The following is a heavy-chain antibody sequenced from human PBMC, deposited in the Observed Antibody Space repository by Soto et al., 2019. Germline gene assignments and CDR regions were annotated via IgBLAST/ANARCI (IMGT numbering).Heavy chain of an antibody. V-gene: IGHV3-11*05. Sequence: GGSLRLSCAASGFTFSDYYMSWIRQAPGKGLEWVSYISSSGSTGYADSVKGRFTISRDNAKNSLYLQMNSLRAEDTALYHCARDSGTGAFDIWGQGTMVTVSS. CDR1: GFTFSDYY. J-gene: IGHJ3*02. D-gene: IGHD1-1*01. CDR3: ARDSGTGAFDI. CDR2: ISSSGST.